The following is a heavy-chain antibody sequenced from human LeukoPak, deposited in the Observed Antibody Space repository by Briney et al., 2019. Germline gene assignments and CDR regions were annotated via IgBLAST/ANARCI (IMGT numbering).Heavy chain of an antibody. D-gene: IGHD3-3*01. CDR1: GGSFSRYY. CDR3: ARRCRLAIFGVVEDYYMDV. V-gene: IGHV4-34*01. J-gene: IGHJ6*03. Sequence: NRSETLSLTCALYGGSFSRYYWSWISQPPGKGLEWIGEINHRGSTNLNPSLKGRVTLPVDTSKNQFSLKLTSVAATDRPGNYFARRCRLAIFGVVEDYYMDVWGKGTTVTVSS. CDR2: INHRGST.